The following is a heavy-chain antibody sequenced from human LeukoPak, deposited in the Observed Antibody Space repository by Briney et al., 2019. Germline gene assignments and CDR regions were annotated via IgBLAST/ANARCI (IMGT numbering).Heavy chain of an antibody. CDR3: ARDIDDVGALFDF. J-gene: IGHJ4*02. CDR1: GYSISSGYY. D-gene: IGHD1-26*01. Sequence: NPSETLSLTCTVSGYSISSGYYWGWIRQPPGKGLEWIGSIYHSGSTYYNPSLKSRVTISVDTSKNQFSLKLSSVTAADTALYFCARDIDDVGALFDFWGQGTLVTVSS. CDR2: IYHSGST. V-gene: IGHV4-38-2*02.